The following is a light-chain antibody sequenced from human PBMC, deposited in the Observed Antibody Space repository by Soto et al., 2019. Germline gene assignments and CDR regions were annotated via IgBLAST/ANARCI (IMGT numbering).Light chain of an antibody. CDR3: QQFNSYPRT. CDR1: QGISSA. CDR2: DAS. V-gene: IGKV1-13*02. J-gene: IGKJ3*01. Sequence: ALQLTQSPSSLSASVGDRVTITCRASQGISSALAWYQQKPGKAPKLLIYDASSLESGVPSRFSGSGSGTEFTLTISSLQPEDFATYYCQQFNSYPRTFGPGTKVDIK.